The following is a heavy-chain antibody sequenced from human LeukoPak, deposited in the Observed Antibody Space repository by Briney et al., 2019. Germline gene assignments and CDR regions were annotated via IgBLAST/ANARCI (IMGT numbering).Heavy chain of an antibody. V-gene: IGHV3-9*01. D-gene: IGHD6-13*01. CDR1: GFTFDDYA. Sequence: GRSLRLSCAASGFTFDDYAMHWARQAPGKGLEWVSGISWNSGSIGYADSVKGRFTISRDNAKNSLYLQMNSLRAEDTALYYCAKDTDPGIAGGYVEDDAFDIWGQGTMVTVSS. CDR2: ISWNSGSI. J-gene: IGHJ3*02. CDR3: AKDTDPGIAGGYVEDDAFDI.